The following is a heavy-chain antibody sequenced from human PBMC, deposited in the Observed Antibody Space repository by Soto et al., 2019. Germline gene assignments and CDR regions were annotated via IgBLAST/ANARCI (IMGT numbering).Heavy chain of an antibody. V-gene: IGHV3-73*01. CDR3: TSPFYGDFYYYYGMDV. Sequence: PGGSLRLSCAASGFTFSGSAMHWVRQASGKGLEWVGRIRSKANSYATAYAASVKGRFTISRDDSKNTAYPQMNSLKTEDTAVYYCTSPFYGDFYYYYGMDVWGQGTTVTVSS. CDR1: GFTFSGSA. J-gene: IGHJ6*02. D-gene: IGHD4-17*01. CDR2: IRSKANSYAT.